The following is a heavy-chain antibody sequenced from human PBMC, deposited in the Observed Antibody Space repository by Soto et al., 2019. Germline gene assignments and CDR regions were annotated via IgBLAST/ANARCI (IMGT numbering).Heavy chain of an antibody. CDR2: INHSGST. J-gene: IGHJ4*02. CDR1: GGSFSGYY. CDR3: ARLGRDGEIDY. D-gene: IGHD4-17*01. Sequence: SETLSLTCAVYGGSFSGYYWSWIRQPPGKGLEWIGEINHSGSTNYNPSLKSRVTISVDTSKNQFSLKLSSVTAADTAVYYCARLGRDGEIDYWGQGTLVTVSS. V-gene: IGHV4-34*01.